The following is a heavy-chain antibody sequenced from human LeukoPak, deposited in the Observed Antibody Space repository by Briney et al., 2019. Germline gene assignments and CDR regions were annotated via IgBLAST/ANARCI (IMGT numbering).Heavy chain of an antibody. CDR2: INYSGSI. CDR3: ARDSSSWPAPAYYYMDV. V-gene: IGHV4-39*07. CDR1: GGSISSRFYY. Sequence: SETLFLTCSVSGGSISSRFYYWGWVRQPPRKGLEWIGSINYSGSINHNPSLKSRVTISVDTSKNQFSLKLSSVTAADTAVYYCARDSSSWPAPAYYYMDVWGKGTTVTISS. D-gene: IGHD6-13*01. J-gene: IGHJ6*03.